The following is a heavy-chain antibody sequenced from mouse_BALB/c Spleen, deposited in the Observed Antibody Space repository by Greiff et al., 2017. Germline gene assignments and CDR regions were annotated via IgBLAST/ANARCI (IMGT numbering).Heavy chain of an antibody. CDR3: ARVGPYAMDY. V-gene: IGHV7-3*02. CDR2: IRNKANGYTT. J-gene: IGHJ4*01. CDR1: GFTFTDYY. Sequence: EVQLVESGGGLVQPGGSLRLSCATSGFTFTDYYMSWVRQPPGKALEWLGFIRNKANGYTTEYSASVKGRFTISRDNSQSILYLQMNTLRAEDSATYYCARVGPYAMDYWGQGTSVTVSS.